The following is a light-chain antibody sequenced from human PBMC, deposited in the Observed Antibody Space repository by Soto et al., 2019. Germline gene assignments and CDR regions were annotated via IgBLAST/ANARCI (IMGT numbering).Light chain of an antibody. CDR2: EVS. J-gene: IGLJ1*01. CDR1: SSDVGGYDS. Sequence: QSALTQPASVSGSPGQSITISCTGTSSDVGGYDSVSWYQQHPGKAPKLMIYEVSNRPSGVSYRFSGSKSDNTAALTISGLQAEDEADYYCSSDSISNTLVFGTGTKVTVL. V-gene: IGLV2-14*01. CDR3: SSDSISNTLV.